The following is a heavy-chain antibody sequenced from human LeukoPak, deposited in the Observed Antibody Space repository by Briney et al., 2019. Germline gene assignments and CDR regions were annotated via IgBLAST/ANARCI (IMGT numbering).Heavy chain of an antibody. CDR1: AGSFSGYY. V-gene: IGHV4-34*01. D-gene: IGHD4-17*01. Sequence: PSETLSLTCAIYAGSFSGYYWSWIRQPPNRGLEWIGEITHSGTANYNPSLKSRVTISVDTSKNQFSLKLSSVTAADTAVYYCARHDYGDGYKIDYWGQGTLVTVSS. CDR3: ARHDYGDGYKIDY. J-gene: IGHJ4*02. CDR2: ITHSGTA.